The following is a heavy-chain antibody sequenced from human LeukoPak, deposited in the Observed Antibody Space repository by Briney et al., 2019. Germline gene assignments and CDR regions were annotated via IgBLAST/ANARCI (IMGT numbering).Heavy chain of an antibody. V-gene: IGHV3-23*01. CDR3: AKAADYYGSGNYRD. D-gene: IGHD3-10*01. CDR1: GFSFSSYA. CDR2: INGRGDST. Sequence: GGSLRLSCAASGFSFSSYAMSWVRQAPGKGLEWVSGINGRGDSTVYADSVKGRFTISRDNSKNTLYLQMNSLRVEDTAVYYCAKAADYYGSGNYRDWGQGTLVTVSS. J-gene: IGHJ4*02.